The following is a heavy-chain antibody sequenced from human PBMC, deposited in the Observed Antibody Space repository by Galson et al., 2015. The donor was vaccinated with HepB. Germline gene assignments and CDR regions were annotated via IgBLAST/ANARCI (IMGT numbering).Heavy chain of an antibody. D-gene: IGHD3-22*01. CDR2: INPNSGGT. CDR1: GYTFTGYY. Sequence: SVKVSCKASGYTFTGYYMHWVRQAPGQGLEWMGWINPNSGGTNYAQKFQGRVTMTRDTSISTAYMELNSLRSEDTAVYYCARDGPYDSSGYLGRDAFDIWGQGTMVTVSS. CDR3: ARDGPYDSSGYLGRDAFDI. V-gene: IGHV1-2*02. J-gene: IGHJ3*02.